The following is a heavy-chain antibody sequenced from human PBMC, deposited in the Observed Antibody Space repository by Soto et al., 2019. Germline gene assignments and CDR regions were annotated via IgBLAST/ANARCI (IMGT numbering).Heavy chain of an antibody. Sequence: QVQLQESGPGLVKPSETLSLTCTVSGGSISSYYWSWIRQPPGKGLEWIGYIYYSGSTNYNPSLKSRVTISVDTSKNQFSLKLSSVTAADTAVYYCARATYYDSSGYYYNPFDIWGQGTIVTVSS. CDR2: IYYSGST. J-gene: IGHJ3*02. CDR3: ARATYYDSSGYYYNPFDI. CDR1: GGSISSYY. D-gene: IGHD3-22*01. V-gene: IGHV4-59*01.